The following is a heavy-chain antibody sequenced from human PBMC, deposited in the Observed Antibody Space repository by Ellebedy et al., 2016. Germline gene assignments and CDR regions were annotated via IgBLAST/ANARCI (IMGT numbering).Heavy chain of an antibody. Sequence: ASVKVSXXASGYTFNNYALHWVRQAPGQGLEWMGWISGDTGNTKYSQNFQGRVTITRDKSASTAYMELTSLRSEDTAVFYCARRSLKGYDYWGQGTLVTVSS. CDR3: ARRSLKGYDY. CDR2: ISGDTGNT. J-gene: IGHJ4*02. CDR1: GYTFNNYA. V-gene: IGHV1-3*01. D-gene: IGHD3-10*01.